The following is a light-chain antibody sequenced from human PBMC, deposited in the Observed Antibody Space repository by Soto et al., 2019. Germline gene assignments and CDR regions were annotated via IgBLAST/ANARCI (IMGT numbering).Light chain of an antibody. CDR3: QQYDRSPWT. CDR1: ESFSDSY. Sequence: EIVVTQSPGTLSLSPGERATLFCRASESFSDSYVAWYQQKPGQAPRLLIYGASSRAIGIPDRFSGTGSGTDFTLTISILEPEDFAVYYCQQYDRSPWTFGQGTKVEIK. CDR2: GAS. J-gene: IGKJ1*01. V-gene: IGKV3-20*01.